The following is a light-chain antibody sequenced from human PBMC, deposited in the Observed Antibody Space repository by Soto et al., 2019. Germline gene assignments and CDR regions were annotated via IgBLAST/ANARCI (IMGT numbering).Light chain of an antibody. CDR1: QDISNY. Sequence: DIQMTQSPSSLSASVGDRVTITCQASQDISNYLNWYQQKPGKAPKLLSYDASNLETGVHSRFSGSGSGTDFTFTISSLQPEDIATYYCQQYDNLLFTFGPGNKVDIK. CDR2: DAS. J-gene: IGKJ3*01. CDR3: QQYDNLLFT. V-gene: IGKV1-33*01.